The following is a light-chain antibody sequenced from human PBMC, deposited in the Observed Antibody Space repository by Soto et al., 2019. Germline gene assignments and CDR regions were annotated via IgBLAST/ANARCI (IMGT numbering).Light chain of an antibody. CDR1: QSVFYNSNNKNY. J-gene: IGKJ1*01. V-gene: IGKV4-1*01. CDR2: WAS. Sequence: DIVMTQSPDSLAVSLGERATINCKSSQSVFYNSNNKNYLAWYQQKPGQPPKLLIYWASTRESGVPDRFSGSGSGPDFPLTISSLQAEDVALYYCHQYYSTPWTFGQGTKVEIK. CDR3: HQYYSTPWT.